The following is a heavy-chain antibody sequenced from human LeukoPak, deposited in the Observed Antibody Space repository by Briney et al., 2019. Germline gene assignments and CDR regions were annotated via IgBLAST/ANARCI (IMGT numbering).Heavy chain of an antibody. CDR3: ARGEQLVTWFDP. CDR1: GYSISSGYY. J-gene: IGHJ5*02. V-gene: IGHV4-38-2*02. CDR2: IYHSGST. Sequence: SETLSLTCTVSGYSISSGYYWGWIRQPPGKGLEWIGNIYHSGSTYYNPSLKSRVTISVDTSKNQFSVKLSSVTAADTAVYYCARGEQLVTWFDPWGQGTLVTVSS. D-gene: IGHD6-6*01.